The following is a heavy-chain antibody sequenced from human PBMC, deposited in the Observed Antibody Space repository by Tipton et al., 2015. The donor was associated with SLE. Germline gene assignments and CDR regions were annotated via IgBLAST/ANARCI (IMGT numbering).Heavy chain of an antibody. CDR1: GGSFRGNY. CDR3: ARKWDY. V-gene: IGHV4-34*01. Sequence: TLSLTCAVSGGSFRGNYWSWVRQPPGKGLEWIGEINDSGSTNYNPSLKSRVNISIDTSKNQFSLKVNSVTAADTAVYYCARKWDYWGQGTLVTVSS. CDR2: INDSGST. J-gene: IGHJ4*02. D-gene: IGHD1-26*01.